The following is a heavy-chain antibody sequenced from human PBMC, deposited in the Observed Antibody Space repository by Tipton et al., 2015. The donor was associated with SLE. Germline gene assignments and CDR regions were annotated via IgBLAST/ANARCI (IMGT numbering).Heavy chain of an antibody. CDR2: IYHSGST. D-gene: IGHD1-26*01. J-gene: IGHJ4*02. Sequence: LRLSCTVSGYSISSGYYWGWIRQPPGKGLEWIGSIYHSGSTYYNPSLKSRVTISVDTSKNQFSLKLSSVTAADTAVYYCARGVGSGSPLDYWGQGTLVTVSS. CDR1: GYSISSGYY. CDR3: ARGVGSGSPLDY. V-gene: IGHV4-38-2*02.